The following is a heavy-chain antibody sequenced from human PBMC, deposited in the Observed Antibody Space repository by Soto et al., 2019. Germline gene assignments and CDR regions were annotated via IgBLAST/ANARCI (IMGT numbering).Heavy chain of an antibody. V-gene: IGHV3-20*04. CDR2: ISWNADIT. CDR1: EFTLDDHG. CDR3: VRVDPYWYFDL. Sequence: EVQLVESGGDVVRPGGSLRLSCAASEFTLDDHGMSWVRQAPGKGLEWVSGISWNADITGYADSVKGRFTIYRDNARNSLYLQMNSLRAEDTALYYCVRVDPYWYFDLWGRGTLVTVSS. J-gene: IGHJ2*01.